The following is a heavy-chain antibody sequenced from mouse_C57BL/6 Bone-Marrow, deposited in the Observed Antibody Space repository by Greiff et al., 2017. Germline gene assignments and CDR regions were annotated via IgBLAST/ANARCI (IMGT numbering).Heavy chain of an antibody. Sequence: QVQLQQSGAELVKPGASVKLSCKASGYTFTSYWMQWVKQRPGQGLEWIGEIDPSDSYTNYNQKFKGKATLTVDTSSSTAYMQLSSLTSEDSAVYYCAREKDYGSIVAYWGQGTLVTVSA. CDR1: GYTFTSYW. CDR3: AREKDYGSIVAY. CDR2: IDPSDSYT. D-gene: IGHD1-1*01. V-gene: IGHV1-50*01. J-gene: IGHJ3*01.